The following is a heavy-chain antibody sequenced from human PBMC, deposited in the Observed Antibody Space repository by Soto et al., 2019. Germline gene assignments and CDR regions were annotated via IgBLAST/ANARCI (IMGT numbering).Heavy chain of an antibody. CDR2: IDYNGVT. Sequence: TSETLSLTCTVSGGSIYRSGYYWGWIRQPPGRGLEWIGNIDYNGVTYSNPSLKSRVTISRDTSKNQFSLKLASVTAADTALYYCGKVLVGATGHTDSDSWGPGTLVTVSS. CDR3: GKVLVGATGHTDSDS. D-gene: IGHD2-15*01. J-gene: IGHJ4*02. CDR1: GGSIYRSGYY. V-gene: IGHV4-39*01.